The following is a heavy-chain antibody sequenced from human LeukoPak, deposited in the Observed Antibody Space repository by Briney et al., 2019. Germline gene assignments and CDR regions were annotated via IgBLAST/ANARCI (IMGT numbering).Heavy chain of an antibody. D-gene: IGHD2-8*01. CDR3: ARARDGVSGPFDY. Sequence: SETLSLTCTVSGGSISSYYWSWIRQPPGKGLEWIGYIYYSGSTNYNPSLKSRVTISVDTSEKQFSLKLTSVTAGDTAVYYCARARDGVSGPFDYWGQGTLVTVSS. V-gene: IGHV4-59*01. CDR2: IYYSGST. J-gene: IGHJ4*02. CDR1: GGSISSYY.